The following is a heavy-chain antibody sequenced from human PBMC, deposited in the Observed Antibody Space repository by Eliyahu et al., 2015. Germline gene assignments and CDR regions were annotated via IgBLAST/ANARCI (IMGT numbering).Heavy chain of an antibody. CDR1: GFSLSTSGVG. Sequence: QITLKESGPTLVKPTQTLTLTCTFSGFSLSTSGVGVGWIRQPPGKALEWLALIYWDDDKRYSPSLKSRLTITKDTSKNQVVLTMTNMDPVDTATYYCAHRPPFWSGPDWYFDLWGRGTLVTVSS. D-gene: IGHD3-3*01. V-gene: IGHV2-5*02. CDR2: IYWDDDK. J-gene: IGHJ2*01. CDR3: AHRPPFWSGPDWYFDL.